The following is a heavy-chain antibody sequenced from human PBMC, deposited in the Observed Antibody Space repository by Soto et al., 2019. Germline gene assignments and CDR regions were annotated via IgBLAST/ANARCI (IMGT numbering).Heavy chain of an antibody. V-gene: IGHV3-23*01. CDR1: GFTFSNYA. CDR2: ISGGGGST. D-gene: IGHD5-12*01. CDR3: AKGAGSGYDKRRFDY. J-gene: IGHJ4*02. Sequence: EVQLLQSGGGLVQPGGSLRLSCAASGFTFSNYAMSWVRQAPGKGLEWVSSISGGGGSTYYADSVKGRFTISRDNSGNTLYLQVNSERVEDTAVYYCAKGAGSGYDKRRFDYWGQGTLVTVSS.